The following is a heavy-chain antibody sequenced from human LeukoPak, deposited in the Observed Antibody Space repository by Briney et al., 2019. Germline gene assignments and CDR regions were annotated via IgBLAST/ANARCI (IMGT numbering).Heavy chain of an antibody. CDR3: AKGSGDSSCYPEY. Sequence: PGGSLRLSCAASGFTFSSYAMSWVRPAPGKGLEWVSPISGSGGRTYSADSVKGRFTISRDNSKNTLYLQINSLRAEDTAVCYCAKGSGDSSCYPEYWGQGNLGT. V-gene: IGHV3-23*01. D-gene: IGHD3-22*01. J-gene: IGHJ4*02. CDR2: ISGSGGRT. CDR1: GFTFSSYA.